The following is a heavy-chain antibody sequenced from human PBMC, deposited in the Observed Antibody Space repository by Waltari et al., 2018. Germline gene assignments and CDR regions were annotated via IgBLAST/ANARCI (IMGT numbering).Heavy chain of an antibody. V-gene: IGHV1-2*02. CDR2: INPNSGGT. CDR1: GYTFTGYY. D-gene: IGHD2-15*01. J-gene: IGHJ4*02. CDR3: ASYCSGCSCYESVDY. Sequence: QVQLVQSGAEVKKPGASVKVSCKASGYTFTGYYMHWVRQAPGQGLEWMGWINPNSGGTNHAQKFQGRVPMTSDTSSSTAYMELSRLRSDDTAVDYCASYCSGCSCYESVDYWGQGTLVTVSS.